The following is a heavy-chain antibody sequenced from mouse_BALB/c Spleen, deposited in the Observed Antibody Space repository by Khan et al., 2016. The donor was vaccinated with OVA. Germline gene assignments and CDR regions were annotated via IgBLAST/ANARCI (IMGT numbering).Heavy chain of an antibody. V-gene: IGHV5-17*02. CDR3: ARSRDDLWYFDV. J-gene: IGHJ1*01. CDR2: ISSGSSTI. D-gene: IGHD2-14*01. Sequence: EVELVESGGGLVQPGGSRKLSCAASGFTFSSFGMHWVRQAPEKGLEWVAYISSGSSTIYYADTVKGRFTISRDNPKNTLFLQMTSLRSEDTAMYYCARSRDDLWYFDVWGAGTTVTVSS. CDR1: GFTFSSFG.